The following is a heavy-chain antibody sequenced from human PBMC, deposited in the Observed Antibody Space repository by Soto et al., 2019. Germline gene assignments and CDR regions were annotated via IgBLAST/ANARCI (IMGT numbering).Heavy chain of an antibody. CDR1: GYTRSALS. J-gene: IGHJ4*02. D-gene: IGHD6-19*01. V-gene: IGHV1-24*01. CDR3: ATALAPLRSGWFDY. Sequence: ASVKVSCKGSGYTRSALSMHWERQAPGKGLEWMGGFDPEDGETIYAQKFQGRVTMTEDTSTDTAYMELSSLRSEDTAVYYCATALAPLRSGWFDYWGQGTLVTVSS. CDR2: FDPEDGET.